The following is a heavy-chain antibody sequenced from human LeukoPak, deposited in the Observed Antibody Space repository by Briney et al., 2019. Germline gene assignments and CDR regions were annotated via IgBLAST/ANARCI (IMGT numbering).Heavy chain of an antibody. D-gene: IGHD2-2*02. Sequence: GGSLRLSCAASGFTFSSYSMNWVRQAPGKGLEWVSSISSSSSYIYYADSVKGRFTISRDNAKNSLYLQMNSLRAEDTAVYYCARLGPGCSSTSCYTGGDYWGQGTLVTVSS. CDR3: ARLGPGCSSTSCYTGGDY. CDR1: GFTFSSYS. CDR2: ISSSSSYI. V-gene: IGHV3-21*01. J-gene: IGHJ4*02.